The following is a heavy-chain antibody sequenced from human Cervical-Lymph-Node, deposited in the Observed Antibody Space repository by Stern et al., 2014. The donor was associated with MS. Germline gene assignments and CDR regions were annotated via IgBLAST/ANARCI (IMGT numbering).Heavy chain of an antibody. V-gene: IGHV5-51*03. D-gene: IGHD5-12*01. Sequence: EVQLVESGAEVKKPGESLKISCEASGYLFDDYWIGWVRQMSGRGLELVAIIFPRDSNTRYSPSVQGQATISADKSIRPASLPRGSLKASDPAMYYCARSPATPSGYDRFDYWGQGALVTVSS. CDR1: GYLFDDYW. CDR2: IFPRDSNT. CDR3: ARSPATPSGYDRFDY. J-gene: IGHJ4*02.